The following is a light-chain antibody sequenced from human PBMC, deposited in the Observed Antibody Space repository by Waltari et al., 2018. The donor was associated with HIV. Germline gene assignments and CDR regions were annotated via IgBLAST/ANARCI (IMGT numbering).Light chain of an antibody. Sequence: QSALTQPRSVSGSPGHSVTLSCTGTSRDIGIYNYFSWYQQHPGQAPKLLISDVTRRPSGVPDRFSGSKSGNTASLTISGLQADDEADDYCCSYAGNFIYVFGTGTKVTVL. J-gene: IGLJ1*01. CDR1: SRDIGIYNY. V-gene: IGLV2-11*01. CDR3: CSYAGNFIYV. CDR2: DVT.